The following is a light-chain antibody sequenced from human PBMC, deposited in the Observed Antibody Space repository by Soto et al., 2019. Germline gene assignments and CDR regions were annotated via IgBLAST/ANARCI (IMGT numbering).Light chain of an antibody. CDR3: QSYDSSLSNVV. V-gene: IGLV1-40*01. J-gene: IGLJ2*01. CDR1: SSNIGAGYD. Sequence: QLVLTQPPSVSGAPGQRVTFSCTGSSSNIGAGYDVHWYQQLPGTAPKLLIYGNDNRPSGVPDRFSGSKSGTSASLAITGLQAEDEADYYCQSYDSSLSNVVFGGGTQLTVL. CDR2: GND.